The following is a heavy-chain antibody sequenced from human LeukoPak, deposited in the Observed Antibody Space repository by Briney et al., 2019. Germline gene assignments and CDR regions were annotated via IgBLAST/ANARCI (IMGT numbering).Heavy chain of an antibody. Sequence: SETLSLTCTDSGGSISSYYWSWIRQPPGKGLEWIGYIYYSGSTNYNPSLKSRVTISVDTSKNQFSLKLSSVTAADTAVYYCARQSGYSYGYAFDYWGQGTLVTVSS. D-gene: IGHD5-18*01. CDR1: GGSISSYY. CDR3: ARQSGYSYGYAFDY. V-gene: IGHV4-59*01. J-gene: IGHJ4*02. CDR2: IYYSGST.